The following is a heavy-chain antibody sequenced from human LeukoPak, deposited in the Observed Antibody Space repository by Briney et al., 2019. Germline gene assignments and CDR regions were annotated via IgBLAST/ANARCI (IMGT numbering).Heavy chain of an antibody. V-gene: IGHV3-74*01. J-gene: IGHJ4*02. Sequence: GGSLRLSCAASGFTFSSYWMHWVRQAPGKGLVWVSRINSDGSSTSYADSVKGRFTISRDNAKNTLYLQMNSLRAEDTAVYYGARGRAAAGTDYWGQGTLFTVSS. CDR2: INSDGSST. CDR3: ARGRAAAGTDY. CDR1: GFTFSSYW. D-gene: IGHD6-13*01.